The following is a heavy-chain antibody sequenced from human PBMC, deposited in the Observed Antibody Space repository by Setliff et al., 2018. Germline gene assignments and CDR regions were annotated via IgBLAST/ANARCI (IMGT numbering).Heavy chain of an antibody. D-gene: IGHD3-9*01. CDR3: ARDSVLRYFDWLLYTPDAFDI. CDR1: GFTFSSYA. V-gene: IGHV3-30*04. CDR2: ISYDGSNK. Sequence: PGGSLRLSCAASGFTFSSYAMYWVRQAPGKGLEWVAVISYDGSNKYYADSVKGRFTISRDNAKNSLYLQMNTLRAEDTAVYYCARDSVLRYFDWLLYTPDAFDIWGQGTMVTVSS. J-gene: IGHJ3*02.